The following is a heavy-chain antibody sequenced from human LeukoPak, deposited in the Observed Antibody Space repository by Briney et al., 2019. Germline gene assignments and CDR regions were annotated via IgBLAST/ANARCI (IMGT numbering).Heavy chain of an antibody. CDR2: IYSRGNT. V-gene: IGHV4-39*07. Sequence: SETLSLTCTVSGASISSSSSYWGWIRQPPGKGLEWLGNIYSRGNTYYKPSLRSRVTISIDTSKNQFSLRLTSVTAADTAVYYCARARPRTWIQLWLPPYFDYWGQGTLVTVSS. D-gene: IGHD5-18*01. J-gene: IGHJ4*02. CDR3: ARARPRTWIQLWLPPYFDY. CDR1: GASISSSSSY.